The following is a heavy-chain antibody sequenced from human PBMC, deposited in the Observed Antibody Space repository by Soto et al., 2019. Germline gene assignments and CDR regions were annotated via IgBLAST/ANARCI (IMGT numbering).Heavy chain of an antibody. J-gene: IGHJ4*02. V-gene: IGHV2-5*01. CDR1: GFSLSARGVG. D-gene: IGHD3-16*01. CDR3: AHSPWGAAPDY. Sequence: SGPTLVNPTQTLTLTCSVSGFSLSARGVGVGWIRQPPGKALEWLAIIYWNDDKLYSPSLKSRLTITKDTAENQVVPTMTNMDPVDTATYFCAHSPWGAAPDYWGQGTVVTAPQ. CDR2: IYWNDDK.